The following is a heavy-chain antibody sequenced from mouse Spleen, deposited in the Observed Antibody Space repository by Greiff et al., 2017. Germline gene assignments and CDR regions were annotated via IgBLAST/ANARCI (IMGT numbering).Heavy chain of an antibody. CDR3: ARNPLRLPNYFDY. CDR2: IWSGGST. Sequence: QVQLKQSGPGLVQPSQSLSITCTVSGFSLTSYGVHWVRQSPGKGLEWLGVIWSGGSTDYNAAFISRLSISKDNSKSQVFFKMNSLQADDTAIYYCARNPLRLPNYFDYWGQGTTLTVSS. J-gene: IGHJ2*01. D-gene: IGHD1-2*01. V-gene: IGHV2-2*01. CDR1: GFSLTSYG.